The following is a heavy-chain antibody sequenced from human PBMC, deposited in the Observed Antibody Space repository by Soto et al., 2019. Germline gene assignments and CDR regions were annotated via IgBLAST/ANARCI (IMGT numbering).Heavy chain of an antibody. CDR2: IIPILGIA. CDR3: AREYTGPVAARSSEK. J-gene: IGHJ4*02. V-gene: IGHV1-69*04. CDR1: GGTFSSYT. D-gene: IGHD3-22*01. Sequence: ASVKVSCKASGGTFSSYTISWVRQAPGQGLEWMGRIIPILGIANYAQKFQGRVTITADKSTSTAYMELSSLRSEDTAVYYCAREYTGPVAARSSEKWGQGTLVTVSS.